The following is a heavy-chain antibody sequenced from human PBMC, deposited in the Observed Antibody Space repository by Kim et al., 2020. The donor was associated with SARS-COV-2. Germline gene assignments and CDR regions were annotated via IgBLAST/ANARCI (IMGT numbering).Heavy chain of an antibody. V-gene: IGHV4-59*01. J-gene: IGHJ6*02. Sequence: PPHRSRVTIAVEPSKTQFSLKLSSVTAADTAVYYCARVPVTKYGMDVWGQGTTVTVSS. D-gene: IGHD2-21*02. CDR3: ARVPVTKYGMDV.